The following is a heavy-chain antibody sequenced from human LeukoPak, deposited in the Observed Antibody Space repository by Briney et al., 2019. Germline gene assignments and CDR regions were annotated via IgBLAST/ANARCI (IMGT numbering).Heavy chain of an antibody. Sequence: SETLSLTCAVSGGSISSSNWWSWVRQPPGKGLEWIGEIYHSGSTNYNPSLKSRVTISVDKSKNQFSLKLSSVTAADAAVYYCAGAEELRSIFDYWGQGTLVTVSS. CDR1: GGSISSSNW. CDR2: IYHSGST. V-gene: IGHV4-4*02. D-gene: IGHD1-26*01. CDR3: AGAEELRSIFDY. J-gene: IGHJ4*02.